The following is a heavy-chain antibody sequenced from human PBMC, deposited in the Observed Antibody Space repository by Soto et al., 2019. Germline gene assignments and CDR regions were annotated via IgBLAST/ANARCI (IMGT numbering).Heavy chain of an antibody. J-gene: IGHJ6*02. Sequence: GESLKISCKGSGYSFTSYWIGWVRQMPGKGLEWMGIIYPGDSDTRYSPSFQGQVTISADKSISTAYLQWSSLKASDTAMYYCARHGRGGAAAVNFYYYHGMDVWGQGTTVTGSS. CDR1: GYSFTSYW. CDR3: ARHGRGGAAAVNFYYYHGMDV. D-gene: IGHD6-13*01. V-gene: IGHV5-51*01. CDR2: IYPGDSDT.